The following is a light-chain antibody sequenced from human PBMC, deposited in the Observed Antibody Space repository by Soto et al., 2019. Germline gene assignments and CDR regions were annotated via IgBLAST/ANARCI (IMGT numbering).Light chain of an antibody. CDR2: GAS. CDR3: QQYNDWPPYT. Sequence: EIVMTQSPVTLSVSPGERATLTCRASQSVSINLAWFQQKPGQAPRLLMYGASTRATGVPARFSGSGSGTEFTPTISSLQSEDFAVYYCQQYNDWPPYTFGQGTKLEIK. V-gene: IGKV3-15*01. CDR1: QSVSIN. J-gene: IGKJ2*01.